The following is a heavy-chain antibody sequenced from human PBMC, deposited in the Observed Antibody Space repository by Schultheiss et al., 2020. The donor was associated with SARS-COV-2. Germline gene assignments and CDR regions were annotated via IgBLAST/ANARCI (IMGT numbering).Heavy chain of an antibody. V-gene: IGHV4-59*12. CDR2: IYYSGST. J-gene: IGHJ4*02. CDR1: GGSISSYY. Sequence: SETLSLTCTVSGGSISSYYWSWIRQPPGKGLEWIGYIYYSGSTNYNPSLKSRVTMSVDTSKNQFSLKLSSVTAADTAVYYCARERIQLWLQAFDYWGQGTLVTVSS. CDR3: ARERIQLWLQAFDY. D-gene: IGHD5-18*01.